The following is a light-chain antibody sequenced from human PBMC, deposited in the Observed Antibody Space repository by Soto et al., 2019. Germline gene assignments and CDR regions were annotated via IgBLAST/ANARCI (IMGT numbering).Light chain of an antibody. J-gene: IGKJ2*01. V-gene: IGKV3-20*01. CDR1: QSVSSRY. Sequence: EIVLTQSPGTLSLSPGERATLSCRASQSVSSRYLAWYQQRPGQTPRLLIYGASSRATGIPDRFSGSGSGTDFTLTISRLEPEDFAVYYCQQYGSSPPYTFGQGTKLEIK. CDR2: GAS. CDR3: QQYGSSPPYT.